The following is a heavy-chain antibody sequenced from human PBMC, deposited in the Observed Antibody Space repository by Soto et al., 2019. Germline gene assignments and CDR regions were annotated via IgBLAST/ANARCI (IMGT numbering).Heavy chain of an antibody. V-gene: IGHV3-48*02. CDR2: ISSSSSTI. Sequence: EVQLVESGGGLVQPGGSLRLSCAASGFTFSSYSMNWVRQAPGKGLGWVSYISSSSSTIYYADSVKGRFTISRDNAKNSLYLQMNSLRDEDTAVYYCARVRGAYDSSGNDYWGQGTLVTVSS. J-gene: IGHJ4*02. CDR1: GFTFSSYS. CDR3: ARVRGAYDSSGNDY. D-gene: IGHD3-22*01.